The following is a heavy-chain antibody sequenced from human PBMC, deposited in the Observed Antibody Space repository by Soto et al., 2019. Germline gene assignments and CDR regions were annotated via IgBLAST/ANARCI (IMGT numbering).Heavy chain of an antibody. V-gene: IGHV1-2*02. CDR1: GYSFTDHY. CDR2: IIPNDGGT. Sequence: QVQLVQSGAEVKKPGASVKISCKASGYSFTDHYIHWIRQAPGQGLEWMGWIIPNDGGTTYAQKIQDRNNMTRDTSITTAYMDLSRMRADDTAVYYFARGDFDRSGNDLAGLFDPWGHVPLVTVSS. CDR3: ARGDFDRSGNDLAGLFDP. J-gene: IGHJ5*02. D-gene: IGHD3-22*01.